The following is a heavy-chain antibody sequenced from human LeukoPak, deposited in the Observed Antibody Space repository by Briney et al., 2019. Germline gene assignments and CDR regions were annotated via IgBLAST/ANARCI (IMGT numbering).Heavy chain of an antibody. Sequence: GGSLRLSCAASGFTFSDHWMIWVRQAPGKGLEWVANIKQEGSEKNYVDSVKGRFTISRDNAKNSLYLQMNSLRAEDTAVYHCARDTNWYPIDYWGQGTLVTVSS. J-gene: IGHJ4*02. CDR3: ARDTNWYPIDY. CDR1: GFTFSDHW. D-gene: IGHD1-1*01. V-gene: IGHV3-7*03. CDR2: IKQEGSEK.